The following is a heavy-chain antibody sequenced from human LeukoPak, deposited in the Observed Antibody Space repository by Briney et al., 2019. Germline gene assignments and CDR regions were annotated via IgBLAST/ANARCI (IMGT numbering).Heavy chain of an antibody. CDR2: IIPILGIA. CDR1: GGTFSSYA. V-gene: IGHV1-69*04. D-gene: IGHD4-17*01. CDR3: ARDEVRGRSMTTVTYYYYYGMDV. Sequence: GASVKVSCKASGGTFSSYAISWVRQAPGQGLEWMGRIIPILGIANYAQKFQGRVTITADKSTSTAYMELSSLRSEDTAVYYCARDEVRGRSMTTVTYYYYYGMDVWGQGTTVTVSS. J-gene: IGHJ6*02.